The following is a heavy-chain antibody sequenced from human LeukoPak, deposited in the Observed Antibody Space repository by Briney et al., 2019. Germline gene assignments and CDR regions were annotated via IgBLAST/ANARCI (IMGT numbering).Heavy chain of an antibody. J-gene: IGHJ4*02. CDR1: GGSISSGGYY. CDR2: IYHSGST. D-gene: IGHD3-22*01. CDR3: ARRSSSSYHFDY. V-gene: IGHV4-30-2*01. Sequence: SETLSLTCTVSGGSISSGGYYWSWIRQPPGKGLEWIGYIYHSGSTYYNPSLKSRVTISVDTSKNQFSLKLSSVTAADTAVYYCARRSSSSYHFDYWGQGTLVTVSS.